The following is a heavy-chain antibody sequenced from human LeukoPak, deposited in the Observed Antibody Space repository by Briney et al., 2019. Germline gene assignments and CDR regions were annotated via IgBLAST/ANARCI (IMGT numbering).Heavy chain of an antibody. Sequence: SVKISCKASGGTFISYAVSWVRQAPGQGRECMGGIIPIFGTANYAQKFQGRVTITADESTSTAYMELSSLRSEDTAVYYCARADIIVVAGATPVGSAFEYWGQGTLITVS. CDR2: IIPIFGTA. D-gene: IGHD2-15*01. CDR1: GGTFISYA. CDR3: ARADIIVVAGATPVGSAFEY. V-gene: IGHV1-69*13. J-gene: IGHJ4*02.